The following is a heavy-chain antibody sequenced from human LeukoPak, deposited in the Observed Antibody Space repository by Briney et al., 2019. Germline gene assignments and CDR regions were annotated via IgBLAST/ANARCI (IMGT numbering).Heavy chain of an antibody. CDR3: ARGRVDYDFWSGYSLNWFDP. J-gene: IGHJ5*02. D-gene: IGHD3-3*01. CDR2: INPSGGST. Sequence: ASVKVSCKASGYTFTSYYMHWVRQAPGQGLEWMGIINPSGGSTSYAQKFQGRVTMTRDTSTSTVYMELSSLRSEDTAVYYCARGRVDYDFWSGYSLNWFDPWGQGTLVTVSS. CDR1: GYTFTSYY. V-gene: IGHV1-46*01.